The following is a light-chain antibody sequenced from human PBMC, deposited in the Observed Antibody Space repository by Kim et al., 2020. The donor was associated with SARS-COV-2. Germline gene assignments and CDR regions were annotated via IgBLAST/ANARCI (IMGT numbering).Light chain of an antibody. CDR1: QSFLSSSNNQKY. V-gene: IGKV4-1*01. CDR3: HQYYSAPIT. J-gene: IGKJ5*01. CDR2: RAS. Sequence: ATINCKSSQSFLSSSNNQKYLAWFQQKPGQPPKVLMSRASSRESGVSDRFSGGGSGTDFTLTISSLQAEDVAVYYCHQYYSAPITFGQGTRLEIK.